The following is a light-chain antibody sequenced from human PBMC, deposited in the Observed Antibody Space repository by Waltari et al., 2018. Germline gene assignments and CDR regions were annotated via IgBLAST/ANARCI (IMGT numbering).Light chain of an antibody. J-gene: IGKJ2*01. CDR2: YGS. CDR3: LQGSSTPYS. V-gene: IGKV6D-21*02. CDR1: QSIGNS. Sequence: EIVLTQSPAFPSVTPEEPVTITCRASQSIGNSLHWYQQKPNQSPKLLIKYGSQSMSGVPSRFSGSGSGTDFTLTISGLEGEDAAAYYCLQGSSTPYSFGQGTKLEIK.